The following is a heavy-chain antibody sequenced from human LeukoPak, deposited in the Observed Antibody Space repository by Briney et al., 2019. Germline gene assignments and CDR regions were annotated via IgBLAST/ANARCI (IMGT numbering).Heavy chain of an antibody. CDR3: AHSLTIFGPLDGMRRNYFDY. CDR1: GFSLSTSGVG. CDR2: IYWDDDK. J-gene: IGHJ4*02. Sequence: SGPTLVKPTQTLTLTCTFSGFSLSTSGVGVGWIRQPPGKALEWLALIYWDDDKRYSPSLKSRLTITKDTSKNQVVLTMTNMDPVDTATYYCAHSLTIFGPLDGMRRNYFDYWGQGTLVTVSS. D-gene: IGHD3-9*01. V-gene: IGHV2-5*02.